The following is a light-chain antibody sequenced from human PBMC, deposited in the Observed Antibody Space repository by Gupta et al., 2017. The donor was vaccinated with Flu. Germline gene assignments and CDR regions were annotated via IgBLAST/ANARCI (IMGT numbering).Light chain of an antibody. CDR1: QSVSSY. CDR3: QHRSNWPPYS. J-gene: IGKJ2*03. Sequence: ELVLTQSPATLSLSPGERATLSCRASQSVSSYLAWYQQKPGQAPRLLIYDASNRATGIPARFSGSGSGTDFTLTISSLEPEDFAVYYCQHRSNWPPYSFGQGTKLEIK. V-gene: IGKV3-11*01. CDR2: DAS.